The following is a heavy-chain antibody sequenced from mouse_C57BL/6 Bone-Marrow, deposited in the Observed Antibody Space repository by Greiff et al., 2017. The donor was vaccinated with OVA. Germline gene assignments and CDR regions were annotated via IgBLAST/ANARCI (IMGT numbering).Heavy chain of an antibody. CDR3: AREGSNDLYDMDY. V-gene: IGHV1-61*01. J-gene: IGHJ4*01. D-gene: IGHD2-12*01. CDR1: GYTFTSYW. Sequence: QVQLQQPGAELVRPGSSVKLSCKASGYTFTSYWMDWVKQRPGQGLDWIGNIYPSDSETHYNQKFKDKATLTVDKSSSTAYMQLSSLTSEDSAVYYGAREGSNDLYDMDYWGQGTSVTVSS. CDR2: IYPSDSET.